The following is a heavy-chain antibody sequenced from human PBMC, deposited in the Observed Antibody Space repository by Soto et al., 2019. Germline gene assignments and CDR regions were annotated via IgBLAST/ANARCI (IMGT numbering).Heavy chain of an antibody. J-gene: IGHJ6*03. V-gene: IGHV1-8*01. CDR1: GYTFTSYD. Sequence: GASVKVSCKASGYTFTSYDINWVRQATGQGLEWMGWMNPNSGNTGYPQKFQGRVTMTRNTSISTAYMELSSLRSEDTAVYYCARNYDILTTYYMDVWGKGTTLTVSS. CDR3: ARNYDILTTYYMDV. D-gene: IGHD3-9*01. CDR2: MNPNSGNT.